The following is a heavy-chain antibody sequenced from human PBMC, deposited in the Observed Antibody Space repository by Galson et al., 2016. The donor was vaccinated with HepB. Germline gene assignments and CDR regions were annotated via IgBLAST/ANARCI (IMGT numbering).Heavy chain of an antibody. D-gene: IGHD5-12*01. CDR3: ARSDSGYDSFDC. CDR1: GFSFSSYA. V-gene: IGHV3-30*04. CDR2: ISYDGGNK. J-gene: IGHJ4*02. Sequence: SLRLSCAASGFSFSSYAMHWVRQAPGKGLEGVAIISYDGGNKFYADSVKDRLTISRDNSKNTLYLQMNSLRVEDTALYYCARSDSGYDSFDCWGQGTLVTVSS.